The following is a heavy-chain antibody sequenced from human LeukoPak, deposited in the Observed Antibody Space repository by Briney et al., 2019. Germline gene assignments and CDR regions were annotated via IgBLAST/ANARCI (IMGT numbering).Heavy chain of an antibody. CDR1: GFTFDDYG. Sequence: GGSLRLSCAASGFTFDDYGMSWVRQAPGKGLEWVSGINWNGGSTGYADSVKGRFTISRDNAKNSLYLQMNSLRAEDTALYYCARRQYYYDSSGYNDYYYMDVWGKGTTVTVSS. J-gene: IGHJ6*03. V-gene: IGHV3-20*04. D-gene: IGHD3-22*01. CDR3: ARRQYYYDSSGYNDYYYMDV. CDR2: INWNGGST.